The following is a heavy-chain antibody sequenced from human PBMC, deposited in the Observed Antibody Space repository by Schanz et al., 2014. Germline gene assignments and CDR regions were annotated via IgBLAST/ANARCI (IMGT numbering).Heavy chain of an antibody. CDR2: IWYDGSNK. CDR3: ARAHGNNWYGKGLDY. D-gene: IGHD1-1*01. Sequence: QLVGSGGGLIQPGGSLRLSCTASGFAFSSYSMNWVRQAPGKGLEWVAFIWYDGSNKYYADSVKGRFTISRDNSKNTLYLQMNSLRADDTAVYFCARAHGNNWYGKGLDYWGQGTQVTVSS. J-gene: IGHJ4*02. CDR1: GFAFSSYS. V-gene: IGHV3-33*08.